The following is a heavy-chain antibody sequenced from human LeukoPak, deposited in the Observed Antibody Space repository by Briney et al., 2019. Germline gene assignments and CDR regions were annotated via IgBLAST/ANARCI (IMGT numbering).Heavy chain of an antibody. CDR2: ISSSSSYI. CDR1: GFTFSSYS. D-gene: IGHD3-10*01. J-gene: IGHJ3*02. Sequence: GGSLRLSCAASGFTFSSYSMNWVRQAPGKGLEWVSSISSSSSYIYYADSVKGRSTISRDNAKNSLYLQMNSLRAEDTAVYYCARGVLWFGELFRPDAFDIWGQGTMVTVSS. CDR3: ARGVLWFGELFRPDAFDI. V-gene: IGHV3-21*01.